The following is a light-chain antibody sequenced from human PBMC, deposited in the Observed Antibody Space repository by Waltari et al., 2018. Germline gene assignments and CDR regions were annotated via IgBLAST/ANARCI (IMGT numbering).Light chain of an antibody. J-gene: IGLJ2*01. Sequence: QSGLTQPPSVSGAPGQRVTISCTGSSSNIGAGSDVPWYQVLPGKAPKLLIHGNNKRPSGVADRFSGSKSGTSASLAITGLQAEDEADYYCQAYDSSLRGSLFGGGTKLTVL. CDR3: QAYDSSLRGSL. V-gene: IGLV1-40*01. CDR1: SSNIGAGSD. CDR2: GNN.